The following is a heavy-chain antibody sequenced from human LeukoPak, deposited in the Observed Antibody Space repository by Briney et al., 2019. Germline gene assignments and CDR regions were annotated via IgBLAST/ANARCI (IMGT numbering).Heavy chain of an antibody. D-gene: IGHD6-13*01. J-gene: IGHJ4*02. V-gene: IGHV3-23*01. CDR3: AKIYIAAASIEGYDPSGY. Sequence: GGSLRLSCAASGFTFSSYAMSWVRQAPGKGLEWVSAISGSGGSTYYADSVKGRFTISRDNSKNTLYLQMNSLRAEDTAVYYCAKIYIAAASIEGYDPSGYWGQGTLVTVSS. CDR1: GFTFSSYA. CDR2: ISGSGGST.